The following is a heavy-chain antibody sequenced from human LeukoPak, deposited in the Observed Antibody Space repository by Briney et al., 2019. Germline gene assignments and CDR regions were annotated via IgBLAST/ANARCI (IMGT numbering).Heavy chain of an antibody. D-gene: IGHD3-10*01. J-gene: IGHJ4*02. CDR3: ARWYGALYYFDY. Sequence: GGSLRLSCAASGFTFSTYSMNWVRQAPGKGLEWVSCISSSGSYIYYADSVKGRFTISRGTARNSLYLQMDSLRAEDTAVYYCARWYGALYYFDYWGQGTLVTVSS. V-gene: IGHV3-21*01. CDR1: GFTFSTYS. CDR2: ISSSGSYI.